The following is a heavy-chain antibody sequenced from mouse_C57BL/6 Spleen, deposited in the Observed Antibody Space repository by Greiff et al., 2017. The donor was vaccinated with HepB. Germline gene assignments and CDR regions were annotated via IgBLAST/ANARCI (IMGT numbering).Heavy chain of an antibody. CDR2: IYPRSGNT. Sequence: VKLQESGAELARPGASVKLSCKASGYTFTSYGISWVKQRTGQGLEWIGEIYPRSGNTYYNEKFKGKATLTADKSSSTAYMELRSLTSEDSAVYFCARYNSSYKDYWGQGTTLTVSS. J-gene: IGHJ2*01. V-gene: IGHV1-81*01. D-gene: IGHD1-1*01. CDR1: GYTFTSYG. CDR3: ARYNSSYKDY.